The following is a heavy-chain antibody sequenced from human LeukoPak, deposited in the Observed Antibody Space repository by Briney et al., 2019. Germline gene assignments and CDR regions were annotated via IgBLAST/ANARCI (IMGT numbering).Heavy chain of an antibody. CDR3: AKVDCSGGSCYGFSYFYYGMDV. CDR2: ISVVGVTT. J-gene: IGHJ6*02. Sequence: PGGSLRLSCAASGFTFSNYGMSWARQAPGKGLEWVSVISVVGVTTYYADSVKGRFTISRDNSKNTVFLQMNSLRAEDTAVYYCAKVDCSGGSCYGFSYFYYGMDVWGQGTTVTVSS. V-gene: IGHV3-23*01. D-gene: IGHD2-15*01. CDR1: GFTFSNYG.